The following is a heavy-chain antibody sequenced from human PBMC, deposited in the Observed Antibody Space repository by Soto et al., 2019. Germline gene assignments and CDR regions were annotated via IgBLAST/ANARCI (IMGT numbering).Heavy chain of an antibody. D-gene: IGHD3-3*01. CDR2: ISSDSRTI. V-gene: IGHV3-48*02. Sequence: PGGSLRLSCAASGFSFSGYAMHWVRQAPGKGLEWVSFISSDSRTIYYADSVEGRFTVSRDNARNSVSLQMDSLRDEDAAVYYCARIKLVEWFFINVDVYDMDVWGQGTPVTVSS. CDR1: GFSFSGYA. CDR3: ARIKLVEWFFINVDVYDMDV. J-gene: IGHJ6*02.